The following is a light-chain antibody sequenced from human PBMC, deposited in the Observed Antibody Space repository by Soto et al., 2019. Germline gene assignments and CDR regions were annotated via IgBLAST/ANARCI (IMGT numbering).Light chain of an antibody. V-gene: IGKV3-20*01. CDR1: QSVSNNY. CDR2: GAS. J-gene: IGKJ1*01. Sequence: IGMTQSPATLSVSPGERATLSCRASQSVSNNYLAWYQQKPGQAPRLLIYGASNRATGIPDRFSGSGSGTDFTLTISRLEHEDFAVYYCQQYGSSGTFAQGTKVDIK. CDR3: QQYGSSGT.